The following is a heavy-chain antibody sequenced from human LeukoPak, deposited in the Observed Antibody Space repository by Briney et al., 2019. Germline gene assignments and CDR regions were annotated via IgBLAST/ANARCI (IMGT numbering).Heavy chain of an antibody. CDR3: ARQLSWGLSYFDS. Sequence: SETLSLTCTVSGGSISSNTYYSAWIRQPPGKGLEWIGSVSYSGTTYYNPSLKSRLTISVDTSKNQFSPKVSSVTASDTAVYYCARQLSWGLSYFDSWGQGTLVTVSS. V-gene: IGHV4-39*01. D-gene: IGHD3-16*01. CDR2: VSYSGTT. CDR1: GGSISSNTYY. J-gene: IGHJ4*02.